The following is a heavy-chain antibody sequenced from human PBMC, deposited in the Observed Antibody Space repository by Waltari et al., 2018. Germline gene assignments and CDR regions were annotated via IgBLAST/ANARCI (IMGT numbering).Heavy chain of an antibody. CDR1: GGSISSGSYY. CDR2: TDTSGRT. D-gene: IGHD2-15*01. Sequence: QVQLQESGPGLVKPSQTLSLTCTVPGGSISSGSYYWSWIRQPAGKGLDGIGGTDTSGRTNYNPARKRRVTISVDTSKNQFSRKLSSVTAADTAVYYCARGGYCSGGSCYPMVYWGQGTLVTVSS. J-gene: IGHJ4*02. CDR3: ARGGYCSGGSCYPMVY. V-gene: IGHV4-61*02.